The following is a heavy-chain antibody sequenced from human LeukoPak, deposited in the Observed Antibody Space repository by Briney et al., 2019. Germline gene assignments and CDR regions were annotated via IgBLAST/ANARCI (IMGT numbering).Heavy chain of an antibody. CDR1: GFTFTSFA. V-gene: IGHV3-23*01. Sequence: PGGSMRLSCVASGFTFTSFAMSWARQAPGKGLEWVSAISGSGGSTYYADSVKGRFTISRDNSKNTLYLQMNSLRAEDTAVYYCAKGGTMIVVVTTVDYWGQGTLVTVSS. CDR3: AKGGTMIVVVTTVDY. CDR2: ISGSGGST. D-gene: IGHD3-22*01. J-gene: IGHJ4*02.